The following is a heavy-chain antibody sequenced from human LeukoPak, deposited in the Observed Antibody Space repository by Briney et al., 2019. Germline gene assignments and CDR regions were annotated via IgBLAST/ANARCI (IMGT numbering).Heavy chain of an antibody. CDR1: GDSISSSSYY. Sequence: SETLSLTCTVSGDSISSSSYYWGWIRQPPGKGLEWIGSIYYSGSTYYNPSLKSRVTISVDTSKNQFSLKLSSVTAADTAVYYCASQPGGVTNYFDYWGQGTLVTVSS. V-gene: IGHV4-39*01. D-gene: IGHD2-21*02. J-gene: IGHJ4*02. CDR2: IYYSGST. CDR3: ASQPGGVTNYFDY.